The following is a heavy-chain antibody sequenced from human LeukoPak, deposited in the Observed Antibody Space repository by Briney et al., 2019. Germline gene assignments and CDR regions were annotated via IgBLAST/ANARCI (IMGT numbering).Heavy chain of an antibody. CDR3: ARGLHDRSWYGAH. CDR2: LPPDGSYQ. V-gene: IGHV3-30*04. CDR1: GFTFSDYT. Sequence: PGRSLRLSCAASGFTFSDYTMQWVRQAPGKGLEWVALLPPDGSYQYYADSLKGRFTFSRDNFKNALYLQMNSLRLEDSAVYYWARGLHDRSWYGAHWGQGTLLSVSS. D-gene: IGHD6-13*01. J-gene: IGHJ4*02.